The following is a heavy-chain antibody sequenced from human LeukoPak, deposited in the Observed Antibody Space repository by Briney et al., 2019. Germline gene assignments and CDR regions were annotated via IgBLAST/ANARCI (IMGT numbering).Heavy chain of an antibody. J-gene: IGHJ4*02. Sequence: ETLSLTCAVSGYSISSGYYWGWVRQPPGKGLEWIGSIHHSGNTDYNPSLKSRVTISVDTSKNQFSLKLTSVTAADTAVYYCARHGHLGIAVAGPTFDYWGQGTLVTVSS. CDR2: IHHSGNT. D-gene: IGHD6-19*01. V-gene: IGHV4-38-2*01. CDR3: ARHGHLGIAVAGPTFDY. CDR1: GYSISSGYY.